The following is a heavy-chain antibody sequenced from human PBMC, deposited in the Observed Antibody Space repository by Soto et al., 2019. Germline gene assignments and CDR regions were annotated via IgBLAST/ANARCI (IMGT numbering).Heavy chain of an antibody. CDR2: IYWDDDK. V-gene: IGHV2-5*02. D-gene: IGHD3-22*01. CDR3: AHRGYYDSSGYYFDY. J-gene: IGHJ4*02. Sequence: QITLKESGPTLVKPTQTLTLTCTFSGFSLSTSGVGVGWIRQPPGKALEWLALIYWDDDKRYSPSLKSRLTIIKDPSKNQVVHTMTNMDPVDTATYYCAHRGYYDSSGYYFDYWGQGTLVTVSS. CDR1: GFSLSTSGVG.